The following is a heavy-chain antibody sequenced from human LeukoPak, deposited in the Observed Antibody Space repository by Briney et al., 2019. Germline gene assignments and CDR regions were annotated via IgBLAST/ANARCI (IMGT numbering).Heavy chain of an antibody. J-gene: IGHJ4*02. CDR2: IYPRDGST. V-gene: IGHV1-46*01. CDR3: ARDQEGFDY. CDR1: GYTFTSDY. Sequence: EASVKVSCKASGYTFTSDYIHWVRQAPGQGLELMGMIYPRDGSTSYAQKFQGRVTVTRDTSTSTVHMELSGLRSEDTAVYYCARDQEGFDYWGQGTLVTVSS.